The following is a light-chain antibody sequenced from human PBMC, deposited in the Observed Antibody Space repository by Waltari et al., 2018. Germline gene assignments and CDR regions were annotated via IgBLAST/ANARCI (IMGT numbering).Light chain of an antibody. Sequence: QSALTQPASVSGSPGQSITIPCTGTSSDIWTHNLVSWYQQQPGKAPKILIYAVKKSPSCVSWRFSGSKSGNTASRTISGLQAEDEADYYCCSYAGSSTYVFGTGTKVTVL. CDR1: SSDIWTHNL. CDR2: AVK. J-gene: IGLJ1*01. CDR3: CSYAGSSTYV. V-gene: IGLV2-23*02.